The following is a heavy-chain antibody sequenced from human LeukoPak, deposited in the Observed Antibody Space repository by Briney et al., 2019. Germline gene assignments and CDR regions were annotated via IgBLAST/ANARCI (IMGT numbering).Heavy chain of an antibody. V-gene: IGHV3-23*01. Sequence: GGSLRLSCAASGFTFSSYYMTWVRQAPGKGLEWVSTSTGGTTYYADSVRGRFTISRDNSKNTLYLQMNSLRAEDTAVYYCARYCTGSFYSGVDHWGQGTLVTVSS. CDR1: GFTFSSYY. CDR2: STGGTT. D-gene: IGHD2-8*02. CDR3: ARYCTGSFYSGVDH. J-gene: IGHJ4*02.